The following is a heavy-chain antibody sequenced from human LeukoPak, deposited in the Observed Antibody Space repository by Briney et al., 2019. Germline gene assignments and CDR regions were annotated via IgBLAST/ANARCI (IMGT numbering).Heavy chain of an antibody. CDR1: GFTFSSYS. Sequence: GGSLRLSCAASGFTFSSYSMNWVRQAPGKGLEWVSYISSSSSYIYYADSVKGRFTISRDNAKNSLYLQMNSLRAEDTAVYYCAREFGYGSGGSCYSFGYYFDYWGQGTLVTVSS. J-gene: IGHJ4*02. V-gene: IGHV3-21*01. CDR3: AREFGYGSGGSCYSFGYYFDY. D-gene: IGHD2-15*01. CDR2: ISSSSSYI.